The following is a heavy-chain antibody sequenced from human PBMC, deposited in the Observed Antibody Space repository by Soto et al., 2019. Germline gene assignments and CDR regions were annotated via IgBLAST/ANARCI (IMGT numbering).Heavy chain of an antibody. CDR3: ARVSRQLVQFAP. CDR1: GGSISSGDYY. J-gene: IGHJ5*02. Sequence: QVQLQESGPGLVKPSQTLSLTCTVSGGSISSGDYYWSWIRQPPGKGLEWIGYIYYSGSTYYNPSLKRRFTISVDTSKHRFALKLSSVTAADTAVYCCARVSRQLVQFAPWGQGTLVTVSS. CDR2: IYYSGST. D-gene: IGHD6-13*01. V-gene: IGHV4-30-4*01.